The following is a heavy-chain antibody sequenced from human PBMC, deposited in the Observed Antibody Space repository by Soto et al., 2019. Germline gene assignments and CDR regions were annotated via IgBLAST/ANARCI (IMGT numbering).Heavy chain of an antibody. D-gene: IGHD3-3*01. J-gene: IGHJ3*02. Sequence: GGSLRLSCAASGFTLSSYGMHWVRQAQGKGRGRVAVISFDGSNKYYADSVKGRFTISRDNSKNTLYLQMNSLRAEGTAVYYCAKERSGYYTAHGAFDIWGQGTMVTVSS. CDR3: AKERSGYYTAHGAFDI. CDR1: GFTLSSYG. CDR2: ISFDGSNK. V-gene: IGHV3-30*18.